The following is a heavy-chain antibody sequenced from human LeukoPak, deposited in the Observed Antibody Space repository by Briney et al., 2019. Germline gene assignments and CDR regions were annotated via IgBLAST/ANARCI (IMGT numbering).Heavy chain of an antibody. D-gene: IGHD3-10*01. J-gene: IGHJ6*02. CDR2: ISGSGGST. Sequence: PGGSLRLSCAASGFTFSSYAMSWVRQAPGKGLEWVSAISGSGGSTYYADSVKGRFTISRDNSKNTLYLQMNSLRAEDTAVYYCAKGFGEFPYYYYGMDAWGQGTTVTVSS. CDR1: GFTFSSYA. V-gene: IGHV3-23*01. CDR3: AKGFGEFPYYYYGMDA.